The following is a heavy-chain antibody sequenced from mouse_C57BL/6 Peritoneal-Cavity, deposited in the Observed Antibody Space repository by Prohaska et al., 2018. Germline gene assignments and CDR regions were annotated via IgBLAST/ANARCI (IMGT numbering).Heavy chain of an antibody. CDR1: GFTFSGFW. Sequence: EVQLLETGGGLVQPGGSRGLSCEGSGFTFSGFWMSWFRQTTGKTLVWMGDIKSEGSARNYAPYIKDRFTIFRDNDKSTLYLQMSNVRSEDKATYFCMRYGNYSDLDVCVKGTKVAVSS. CDR2: IKSEGSAR. J-gene: IGHJ1*03. V-gene: IGHV11-2*01. D-gene: IGHD2-1*01. CDR3: MRYGNYSDLDV.